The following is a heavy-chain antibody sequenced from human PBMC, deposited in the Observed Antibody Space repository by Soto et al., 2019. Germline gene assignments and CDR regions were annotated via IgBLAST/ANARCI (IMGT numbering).Heavy chain of an antibody. CDR1: GGSFSSYC. D-gene: IGHD5-12*01. CDR3: ARAPQYSGYELDY. V-gene: IGHV4-34*01. CDR2: INHSGST. Sequence: SETLSLTCAVYGGSFSSYCWSWIRQPPGKGLEWIGEINHSGSTNYNPSLKSRVTISVDTSKNQFSLKLSSVTAADTAVYYCARAPQYSGYELDYWGQGTLVTVSS. J-gene: IGHJ4*02.